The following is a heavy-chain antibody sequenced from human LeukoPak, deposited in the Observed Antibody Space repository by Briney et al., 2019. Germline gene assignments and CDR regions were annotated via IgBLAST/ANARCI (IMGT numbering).Heavy chain of an antibody. J-gene: IGHJ4*02. D-gene: IGHD5-24*01. V-gene: IGHV3-48*04. CDR3: ARTRDGPFDY. CDR1: GFSLRTSW. Sequence: PGGSLRLSCAASGFSLRTSWMSWVRQAPGKGLEWLLHISSSGSSIHYADSVKGRFTISRDNAKNSLYLQMNSLRVEDTAVYYCARTRDGPFDYWGQGTLVTVSS. CDR2: ISSSGSSI.